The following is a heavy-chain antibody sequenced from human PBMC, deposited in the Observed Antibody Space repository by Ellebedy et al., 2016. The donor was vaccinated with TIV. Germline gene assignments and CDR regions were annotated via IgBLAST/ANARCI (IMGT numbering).Heavy chain of an antibody. CDR3: ARPGASYSSSWYDFDC. Sequence: GESLKISCAASGFTFSSFTMNWVRQALGKGLEWVSSISSSATYIHSADSVKGRFTISRDNAKNLLYLQMNSLRVEDTAVYYCARPGASYSSSWYDFDCWGQGTLVTVSS. J-gene: IGHJ4*02. CDR1: GFTFSSFT. D-gene: IGHD6-13*01. CDR2: ISSSATYI. V-gene: IGHV3-21*01.